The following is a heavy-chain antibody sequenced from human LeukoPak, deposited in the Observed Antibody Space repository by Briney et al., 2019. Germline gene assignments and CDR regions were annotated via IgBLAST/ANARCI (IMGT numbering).Heavy chain of an antibody. Sequence: PGRSLRLSCVASGFTFRTYGMNWVRQAPGKGLEWVAVIWHDGSNKYYGDSVKGRFTISRDDSRNTVYLQMNSLRDEDTAVYYCAKDPSSGWYYFDYWGQGTLVTVSS. CDR1: GFTFRTYG. D-gene: IGHD6-19*01. V-gene: IGHV3-33*06. CDR2: IWHDGSNK. J-gene: IGHJ4*02. CDR3: AKDPSSGWYYFDY.